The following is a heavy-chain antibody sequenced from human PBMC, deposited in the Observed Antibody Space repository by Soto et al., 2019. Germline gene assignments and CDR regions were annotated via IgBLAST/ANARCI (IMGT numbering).Heavy chain of an antibody. CDR2: MNPNSGNT. CDR3: ATDMVRGVIITGRDAFDI. D-gene: IGHD3-10*01. CDR1: GYTFTSYD. V-gene: IGHV1-8*01. Sequence: VQLVQYGAEVKKPGASVKVSCKASGYTFTSYDINWVRQATGQGLEWMGWMNPNSGNTGYAQKFQGRVTMTRSTSIITAYMELSSLRSEDTAVYYCATDMVRGVIITGRDAFDIWGQGTMVTVSS. J-gene: IGHJ3*02.